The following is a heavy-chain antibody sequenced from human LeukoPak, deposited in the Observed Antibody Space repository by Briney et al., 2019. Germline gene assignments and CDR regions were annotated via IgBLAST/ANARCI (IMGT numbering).Heavy chain of an antibody. D-gene: IGHD6-19*01. CDR3: AKARAGHYFDY. Sequence: GGSLRLSCTASGFTFSNFAMSWVRQAPGKGLEWVSSMSGVGVSTYYADSVKGRFTISRDNSKNTLYLQMHSLRAEDTAVYYCAKARAGHYFDYWGQGTLVTVSS. J-gene: IGHJ4*02. CDR2: MSGVGVST. V-gene: IGHV3-23*01. CDR1: GFTFSNFA.